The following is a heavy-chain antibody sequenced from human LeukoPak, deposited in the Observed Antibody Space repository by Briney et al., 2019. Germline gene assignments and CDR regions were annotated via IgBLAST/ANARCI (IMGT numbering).Heavy chain of an antibody. J-gene: IGHJ4*02. V-gene: IGHV4-4*02. D-gene: IGHD4-17*01. CDR3: GAGDSYYFDY. CDR1: SGSISSSNW. Sequence: SETLSLTCAVSSGSISSSNWWSWVRQPPGKGLEWIGEIYHRGSTNYNPSLKSRVTISVDKSKNQFSLKMSSVTAADTAVYYCGAGDSYYFDYWGQGTLVTVSS. CDR2: IYHRGST.